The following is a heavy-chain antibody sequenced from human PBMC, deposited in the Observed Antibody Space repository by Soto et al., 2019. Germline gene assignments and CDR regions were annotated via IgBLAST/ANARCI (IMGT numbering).Heavy chain of an antibody. V-gene: IGHV4-31*03. J-gene: IGHJ5*02. CDR1: GGSIISGGYY. D-gene: IGHD2-2*01. CDR2: IYYSGST. CDR3: ARGYCSSTSCSRLNWFDP. Sequence: SETLSLTCTVSGGSIISGGYYWIWIRQHPGKGLEWIGYIYYSGSTYYNPSLKSRVTISVDTSKNQFSLKLSSVTAADTAVYYCARGYCSSTSCSRLNWFDPWGQGTLVTVSS.